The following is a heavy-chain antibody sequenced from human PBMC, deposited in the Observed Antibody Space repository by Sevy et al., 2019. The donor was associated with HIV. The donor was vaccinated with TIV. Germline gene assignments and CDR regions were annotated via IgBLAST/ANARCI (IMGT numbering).Heavy chain of an antibody. V-gene: IGHV3-7*01. Sequence: GGFLRLSCAASGFSFSNYWMHWVRQAPGKGLEWVANIKQDESEKYYVASVKGRFTISRDNAKNSVYLEMNSLRPEDTAIYHCAKGNSGSFDYWGQGTLVTVSS. J-gene: IGHJ4*02. D-gene: IGHD3-22*01. CDR3: AKGNSGSFDY. CDR1: GFSFSNYW. CDR2: IKQDESEK.